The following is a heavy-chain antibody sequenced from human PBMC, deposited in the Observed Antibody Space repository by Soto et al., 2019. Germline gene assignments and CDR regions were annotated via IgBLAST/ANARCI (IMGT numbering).Heavy chain of an antibody. D-gene: IGHD2-21*02. J-gene: IGHJ4*02. CDR1: GYTFTSYY. Sequence: ASVKVSCKASGYTFTSYYMHWVRQAPGQGLERMGIINPSGGSTYYVQKFQGRVTMTRDTSTTTVYMELSSLTSEDTAVYYCARGSGVTVPDYCGQATHVTVSS. CDR2: INPSGGST. CDR3: ARGSGVTVPDY. V-gene: IGHV1-46*03.